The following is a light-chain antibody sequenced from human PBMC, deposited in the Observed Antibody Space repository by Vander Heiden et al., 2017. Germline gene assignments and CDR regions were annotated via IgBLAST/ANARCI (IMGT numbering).Light chain of an antibody. CDR1: SGHSDYA. V-gene: IGLV4-69*01. J-gene: IGLJ2*01. CDR2: LNRDGSH. CDR3: QTWATGIVL. Sequence: QLVVTQSPSASASLGASVKLTCTLSSGHSDYAIAWLQKQPGKGPRYLMTLNRDGSHTKGDGIPARFSGSSSGAERYLTISSLQSEDGADYYCQTWATGIVLFGGGTTLTVL.